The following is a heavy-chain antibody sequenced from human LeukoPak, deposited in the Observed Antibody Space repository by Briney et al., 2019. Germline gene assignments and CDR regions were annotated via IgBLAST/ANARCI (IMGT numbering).Heavy chain of an antibody. CDR3: AGVWSAANDY. CDR1: GFTLSSYW. CDR2: IRQDGSEK. V-gene: IGHV3-7*01. J-gene: IGHJ4*02. Sequence: GGSLRLSCAASGFTLSSYWMSWVRQAPGKGLEWVANIRQDGSEKYYVDSVKGRFTISRDNAKNSLYLQMNSLRAEDTAVYYCAGVWSAANDYWGQGTLVTVSS. D-gene: IGHD2-2*01.